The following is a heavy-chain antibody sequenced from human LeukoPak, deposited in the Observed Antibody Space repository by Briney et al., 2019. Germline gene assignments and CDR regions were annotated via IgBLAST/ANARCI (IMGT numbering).Heavy chain of an antibody. Sequence: GASVKVSCKASGYTFSSGYYLHWVRQAPGQGLEWMGWINPNNGDTNYAQKFQGRVTMTRDTSISTAYMELSRLRSDDTAVYYCARDYGDYLDYWGQGTLVTVSS. J-gene: IGHJ4*02. CDR1: GYTFSSGYY. CDR2: INPNNGDT. CDR3: ARDYGDYLDY. D-gene: IGHD4-17*01. V-gene: IGHV1-2*02.